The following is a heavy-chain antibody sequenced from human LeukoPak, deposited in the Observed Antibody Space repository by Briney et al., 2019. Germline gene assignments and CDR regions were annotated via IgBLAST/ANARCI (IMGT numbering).Heavy chain of an antibody. CDR1: GFTFSSYG. CDR2: IWYDGSDK. Sequence: GGSLRLSCAASGFTFSSYGMHWVRQAPGKGLEWVAVIWYDGSDKYYADSVKGRFTISRDNSKNTLYLQMNSLRAEDTAVYYCARDAGYCSGGSCYPGQFDYWGQGTLVTVSS. J-gene: IGHJ4*02. CDR3: ARDAGYCSGGSCYPGQFDY. D-gene: IGHD2-15*01. V-gene: IGHV3-33*01.